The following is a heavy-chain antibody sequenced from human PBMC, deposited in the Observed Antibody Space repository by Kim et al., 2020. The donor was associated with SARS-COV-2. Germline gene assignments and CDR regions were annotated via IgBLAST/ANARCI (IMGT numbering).Heavy chain of an antibody. CDR3: ARVGGIAAAGTTSYYFDY. D-gene: IGHD6-13*01. CDR2: INAGNGNT. CDR1: GYTFTSYA. J-gene: IGHJ4*02. V-gene: IGHV1-3*01. Sequence: ASVKVSCKASGYTFTSYAMHWVRQAPGQRLEWMGWINAGNGNTKYSQKFQGRVTITRDTSASTAYMELSSLRSEDTAVYYCARVGGIAAAGTTSYYFDYWGQGTLVTVSS.